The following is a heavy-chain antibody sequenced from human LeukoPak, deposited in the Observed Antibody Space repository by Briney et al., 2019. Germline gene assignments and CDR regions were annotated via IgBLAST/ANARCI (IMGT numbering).Heavy chain of an antibody. CDR3: ARDPDTLTTVTSDY. CDR2: IRYDGSDK. D-gene: IGHD4-17*01. V-gene: IGHV3-30*02. CDR1: GFTFSTYG. Sequence: GGSLRLSCAASGFTFSTYGMHWIRQAPGKGLEWVTYIRYDGSDKYYADSVKGRFTISRDNSRDTLYLQMNSLRAEDTAVYYCARDPDTLTTVTSDYWGQGTLVTVSS. J-gene: IGHJ4*02.